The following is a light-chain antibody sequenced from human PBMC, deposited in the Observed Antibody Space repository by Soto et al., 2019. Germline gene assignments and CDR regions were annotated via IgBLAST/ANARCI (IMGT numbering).Light chain of an antibody. CDR1: QSVGSSY. CDR3: QHYGTSWT. V-gene: IGKV3-20*01. CDR2: GTS. Sequence: EVVLTPSPGTLSLSPGESATLSCRASQSVGSSYLAWYQQKPGQAPRLLIFGTSARATGIPDRFSGSGSGTDFTLTISRLEPEDFAVYYCQHYGTSWTFGQGTKVDIK. J-gene: IGKJ1*01.